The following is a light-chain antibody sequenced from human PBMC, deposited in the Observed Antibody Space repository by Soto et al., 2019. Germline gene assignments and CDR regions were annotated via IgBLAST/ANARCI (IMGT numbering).Light chain of an antibody. CDR1: SSSIGSNT. V-gene: IGLV1-44*01. Sequence: VLTQPPSASGTPGQIVAISCSGSSSSIGSNTVTWYQQLPGTAPKLLIYSTSQRSSGVPGRFSGSKSGASASLSISGLQSEDEADYYCAAWDDRLDVYVFGTGTKLTVL. CDR2: STS. J-gene: IGLJ1*01. CDR3: AAWDDRLDVYV.